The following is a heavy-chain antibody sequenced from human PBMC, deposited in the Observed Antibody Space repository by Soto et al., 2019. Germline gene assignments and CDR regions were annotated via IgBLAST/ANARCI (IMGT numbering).Heavy chain of an antibody. V-gene: IGHV1-69*04. CDR2: INPSLGRA. Sequence: ASVKVSCKASGGTFSSYAISWVRQAPRQGLEWVGIINPSLGRANYAQKFQDRVAMTWDTSTRIAYMELNGLRSDDTAVYFCARAPYSSTSFFFDYWGQGALVTVSS. CDR1: GGTFSSYA. D-gene: IGHD1-26*01. CDR3: ARAPYSSTSFFFDY. J-gene: IGHJ4*02.